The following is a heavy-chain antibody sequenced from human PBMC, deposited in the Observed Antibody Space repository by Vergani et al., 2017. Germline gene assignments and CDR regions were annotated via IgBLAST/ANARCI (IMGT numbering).Heavy chain of an antibody. CDR2: INPNSGGT. Sequence: QVQLVQSGAEVKKPGASVKVSCKASGYTFTGYYMHWVRQAPGQGLEWMGWINPNSGGTNYAQKFQGRVTMTRDTSISTAYMELSRLRSDDTAVYYCAKDLEWVAAAGTGDAFDIWGQGTMVTVSS. D-gene: IGHD6-13*01. J-gene: IGHJ3*02. CDR3: AKDLEWVAAAGTGDAFDI. CDR1: GYTFTGYY. V-gene: IGHV1-2*02.